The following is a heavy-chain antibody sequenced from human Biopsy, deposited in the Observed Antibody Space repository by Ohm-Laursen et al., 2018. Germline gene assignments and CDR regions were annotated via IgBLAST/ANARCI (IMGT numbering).Heavy chain of an antibody. J-gene: IGHJ5*01. CDR1: GFSVSSYD. V-gene: IGHV3-21*06. CDR2: ISASSSYI. D-gene: IGHD3-10*01. Sequence: GSLRLSCAASGFSVSSYDMNWVRQAPGKGLEWVSSISASSSYIHYADSVKGRFTVSRDNAKNSLYLQMNSLGAADTAKYYCATELLPPSVGGPWLESWGQGISVTVSS. CDR3: ATELLPPSVGGPWLES.